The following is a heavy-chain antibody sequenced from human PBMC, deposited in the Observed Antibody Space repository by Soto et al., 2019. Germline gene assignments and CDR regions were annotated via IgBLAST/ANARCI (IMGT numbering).Heavy chain of an antibody. CDR2: INPNSGGT. CDR3: ARSRQSSYGSLGFDP. V-gene: IGHV1-2*02. Sequence: ASVKVSCKASGYTFTGYYMHWVRQAPGQGLEWMGWINPNSGGTNYAQKFQGRVTMTRDTSISTAYMELSRLRSDDTAVYYCARSRQSSYGSLGFDPWGQGTLVTVSS. J-gene: IGHJ5*02. CDR1: GYTFTGYY. D-gene: IGHD5-18*01.